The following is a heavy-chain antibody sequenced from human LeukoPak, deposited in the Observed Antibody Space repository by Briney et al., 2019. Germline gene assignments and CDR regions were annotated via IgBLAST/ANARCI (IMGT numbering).Heavy chain of an antibody. J-gene: IGHJ4*02. D-gene: IGHD3/OR15-3a*01. CDR2: IYTSGST. V-gene: IGHV4-61*02. CDR3: ARQTGSGLFTLP. Sequence: SETLSLTCTVSGGSISSGSYYWSWIRQPAGKGLEWIGRIYTSGSTNYNPSLKSRVTISVDTSKNQFSLKLSSVTAADTAMYYCARQTGSGLFTLPGGQGTLVTVSS. CDR1: GGSISSGSYY.